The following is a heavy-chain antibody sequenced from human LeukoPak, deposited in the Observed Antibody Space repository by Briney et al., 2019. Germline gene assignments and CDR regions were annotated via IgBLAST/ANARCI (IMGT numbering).Heavy chain of an antibody. CDR1: GYTFTSYD. Sequence: ASVKVSCKASGYTFTSYDINWVRQATGQGLEWMGWTNPNSGNTGYAQKFQGRVTMTRNTSISTAYMELSSLRSEDTAVYYCARGPYCSSTSCWKYYFDYWGQGTLVTVSS. CDR2: TNPNSGNT. CDR3: ARGPYCSSTSCWKYYFDY. J-gene: IGHJ4*02. D-gene: IGHD2-2*01. V-gene: IGHV1-8*01.